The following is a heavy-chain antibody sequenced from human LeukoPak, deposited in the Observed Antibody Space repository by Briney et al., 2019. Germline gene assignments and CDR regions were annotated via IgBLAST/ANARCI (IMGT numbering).Heavy chain of an antibody. CDR1: SYTFTRYG. V-gene: IGHV1-18*01. Sequence: ASVKVSCKASSYTFTRYGISWVRQAPGQGLEWMGWISGSNGNTNYAQKFQGRVSMTADTSTSTAYMELRSLRSDDTAVYYCARSSSVTIPGYYFDYWGQGTLVTVSS. CDR2: ISGSNGNT. D-gene: IGHD2-21*01. J-gene: IGHJ4*02. CDR3: ARSSSVTIPGYYFDY.